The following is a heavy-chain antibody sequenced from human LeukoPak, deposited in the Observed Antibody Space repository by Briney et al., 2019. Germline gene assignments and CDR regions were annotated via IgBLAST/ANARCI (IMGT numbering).Heavy chain of an antibody. D-gene: IGHD2/OR15-2a*01. CDR3: ARGSEYLSFCYMDV. CDR1: GFTVSSNF. J-gene: IGHJ6*03. V-gene: IGHV3-53*01. Sequence: GGSLRLSCAASGFTVSSNFMNWVRQAPGKGLEWVSFIYSGGSTSYAASVMRRFTISRDNSKKTLYLQMDSLRAEDTAVYYCARGSEYLSFCYMDVWGKGTMVTVSS. CDR2: IYSGGST.